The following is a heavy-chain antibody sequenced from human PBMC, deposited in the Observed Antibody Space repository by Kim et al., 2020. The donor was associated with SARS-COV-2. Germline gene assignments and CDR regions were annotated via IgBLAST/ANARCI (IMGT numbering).Heavy chain of an antibody. V-gene: IGHV3-73*01. CDR1: GFTFSGSN. CDR2: IRSKINSYAT. Sequence: GGSLRLSCAASGFTFSGSNIHWVRQASGKGLEWVGRIRSKINSYATAYAESVKGRFTISRDDSKNTAYLHMNTLKTEDTAVYYCTSPKEDWGQGTLVTVSS. CDR3: TSPKED. J-gene: IGHJ4*02.